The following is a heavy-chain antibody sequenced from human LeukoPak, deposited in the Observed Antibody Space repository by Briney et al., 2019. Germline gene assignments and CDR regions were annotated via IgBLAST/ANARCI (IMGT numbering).Heavy chain of an antibody. CDR1: GYTFTSYC. J-gene: IGHJ6*02. V-gene: IGHV1-18*01. CDR3: ARDSRVSDVTSPYYYYGMDV. Sequence: ASVKVSCKASGYTFTSYCISWVRQAPGQGLEWMGWISAYNGNTNYAQKLQGRVTMTTDTSTSTAYMELRSLRSDDTAVYYCARDSRVSDVTSPYYYYGMDVWGQGTTVTVSS. CDR2: ISAYNGNT. D-gene: IGHD2-21*02.